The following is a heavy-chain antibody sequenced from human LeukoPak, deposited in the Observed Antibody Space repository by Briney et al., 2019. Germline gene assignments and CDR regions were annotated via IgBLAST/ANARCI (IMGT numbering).Heavy chain of an antibody. Sequence: PSETLSLTCTVSGGSISSYYWSWIRQPPGKGLEWIGYIYYSGSTNYNPSLKSRVTISVDTSKNQFSLKLSSVTAADTAVYYCARSYYYDSSGYYLGGYYFDYWGQGTLVIVSS. J-gene: IGHJ4*02. V-gene: IGHV4-59*01. CDR2: IYYSGST. CDR1: GGSISSYY. D-gene: IGHD3-22*01. CDR3: ARSYYYDSSGYYLGGYYFDY.